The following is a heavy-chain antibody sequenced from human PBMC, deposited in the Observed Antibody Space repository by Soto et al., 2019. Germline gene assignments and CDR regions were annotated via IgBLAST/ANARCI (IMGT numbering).Heavy chain of an antibody. CDR1: GFTFDDYA. CDR2: ISWNSGYI. CDR3: RPIILDY. V-gene: IGHV3-9*01. D-gene: IGHD3-22*01. J-gene: IGHJ4*02. Sequence: EVQLVESGGGLVQPGRSLRLSCAASGFTFDDYAMHWVRQAPGKGLEWVSGISWNSGYIGYADSVKGRFTIARDNAKNSLYLQMNSLGAEDTAFDSSRPIILDYWGQGTLVTVSS.